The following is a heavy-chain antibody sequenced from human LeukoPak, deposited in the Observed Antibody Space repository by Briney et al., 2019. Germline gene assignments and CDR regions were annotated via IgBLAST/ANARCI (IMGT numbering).Heavy chain of an antibody. J-gene: IGHJ1*01. CDR1: GGSVSSGSYY. Sequence: SETLSLTCTVSGGSVSSGSYYWSWIRQPPGKGLEWIGYIYYSGSINYNPSLKSRVTISVDTSKNQFSLKLSSVTAADTAVYYCARSAVAATVSYFQHWGQGTLVTVSS. D-gene: IGHD2-15*01. V-gene: IGHV4-61*01. CDR2: IYYSGSI. CDR3: ARSAVAATVSYFQH.